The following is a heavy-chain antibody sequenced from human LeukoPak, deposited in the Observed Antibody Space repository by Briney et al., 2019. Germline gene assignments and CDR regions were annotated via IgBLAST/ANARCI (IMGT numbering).Heavy chain of an antibody. CDR2: INHSGST. CDR1: GGSFSGYY. V-gene: IGHV4-34*01. Sequence: SETLSLTCAVYGGSFSGYYWSWIRQPPGKGLEWIGEINHSGSTNYNPSLKSRVTISVDTSENQFSLKLSSVTAADTAVYYCAVGAVAGGPFDYWGQGTLVTVSS. J-gene: IGHJ4*02. D-gene: IGHD6-19*01. CDR3: AVGAVAGGPFDY.